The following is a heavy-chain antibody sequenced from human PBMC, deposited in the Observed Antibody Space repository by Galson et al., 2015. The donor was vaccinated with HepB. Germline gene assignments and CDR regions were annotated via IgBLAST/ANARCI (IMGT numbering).Heavy chain of an antibody. J-gene: IGHJ3*02. V-gene: IGHV1-46*03. D-gene: IGHD4-17*01. Sequence: SVKVSCKASGYTFTSYYMHWVRQAPGQGLEWMGIINPSGGSTSYAQKFQGRVTMTRDTSTSTVYMELSSLRSEDTAVYYCARESRPPPYGDYDAFDIWGQGTMVTVSS. CDR2: INPSGGST. CDR1: GYTFTSYY. CDR3: ARESRPPPYGDYDAFDI.